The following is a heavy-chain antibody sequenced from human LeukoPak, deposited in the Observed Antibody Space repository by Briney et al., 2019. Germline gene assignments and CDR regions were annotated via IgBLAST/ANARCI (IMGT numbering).Heavy chain of an antibody. V-gene: IGHV4-34*01. CDR1: GASISSYY. CDR3: ARGSWEVQFDF. D-gene: IGHD1-26*01. CDR2: INQSGST. Sequence: PSETLSLTCTVSGASISSYYWSWIRQPPGKGLEWIGEINQSGSTNYNPSLKSRVTLSADTSKNQFSLKLSSVTAADTAVYYCARGSWEVQFDFWGQGPLVTVSS. J-gene: IGHJ4*02.